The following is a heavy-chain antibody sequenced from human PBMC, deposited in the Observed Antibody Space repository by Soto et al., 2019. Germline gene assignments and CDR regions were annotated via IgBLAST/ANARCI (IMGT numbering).Heavy chain of an antibody. J-gene: IGHJ5*02. CDR1: GFTFSRYG. CDR3: ARDPKPYYYDSSGHFCP. Sequence: GGSLRLSCEEPGFTFSRYGMHSFRQAPVKVMERVAVIWYDGSNKYYSDSVKGRFTISRDNSKNTLYLQMNSLRADDTAVYYCARDPKPYYYDSSGHFCPWGQGTLVTVSS. D-gene: IGHD3-22*01. V-gene: IGHV3-33*01. CDR2: IWYDGSNK.